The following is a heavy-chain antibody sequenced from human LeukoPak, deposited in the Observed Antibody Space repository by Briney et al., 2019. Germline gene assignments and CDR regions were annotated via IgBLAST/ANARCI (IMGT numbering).Heavy chain of an antibody. D-gene: IGHD1-14*01. CDR2: VGLPDTGS. CDR1: GFAFSSYT. CDR3: VRDRMFAFDL. Sequence: GGSLRLSCAASGFAFSSYTFNWVRQAPGRGVELISYVGLPDTGSSSAASVQRPFTISRDDAKNSLYLQMSTLRDEDTAVYFCVRDRMFAFDLWGQGTMVTVSS. V-gene: IGHV3-48*02. J-gene: IGHJ3*01.